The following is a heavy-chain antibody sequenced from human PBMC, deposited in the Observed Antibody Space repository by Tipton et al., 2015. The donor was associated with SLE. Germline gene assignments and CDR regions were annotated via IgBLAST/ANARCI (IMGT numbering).Heavy chain of an antibody. V-gene: IGHV4-34*01. Sequence: TLSLTCAVYGGSFSGYYWSWIRQPPGKGLEWIGEINHSGSTNYNPSLKSRVTISVDTSKNQFSLKLSSVTAADTAVYYCARESGRYFDWLSNYYYYGMDVWGQGTTVTVSS. J-gene: IGHJ6*02. CDR3: ARESGRYFDWLSNYYYYGMDV. CDR2: INHSGST. D-gene: IGHD3-9*01. CDR1: GGSFSGYY.